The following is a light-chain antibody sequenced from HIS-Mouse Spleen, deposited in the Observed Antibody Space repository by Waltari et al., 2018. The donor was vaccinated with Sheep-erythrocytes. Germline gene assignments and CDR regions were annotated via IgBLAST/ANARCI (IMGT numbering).Light chain of an antibody. CDR2: DVS. CDR3: CSYAGSYNHV. V-gene: IGLV2-11*01. J-gene: IGLJ1*01. Sequence: QSAPTQPRSVSGSPGQSVTISCTGTSSDVGGYNYVSWYQQHPGKAPKLMIYDVSKRPSGVPDRFSGSNSGNTATLTISGTQAMDEADYYCCSYAGSYNHVFATGTKVTVL. CDR1: SSDVGGYNY.